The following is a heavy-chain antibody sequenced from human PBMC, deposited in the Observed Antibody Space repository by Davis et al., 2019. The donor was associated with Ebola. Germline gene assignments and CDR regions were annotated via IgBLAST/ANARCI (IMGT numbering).Heavy chain of an antibody. CDR3: TRDRATYSSSSLWFDP. V-gene: IGHV3-49*03. J-gene: IGHJ5*02. Sequence: GESLKISCTASGFTFGDYGMSWFRQAPGKGLEWVGFIRSKAYGGTTEYAASVKGRFTISRDDSKSIAYLQMNSLKTEDTAVYYCTRDRATYSSSSLWFDPWGQGTLVTVSS. CDR1: GFTFGDYG. CDR2: IRSKAYGGTT. D-gene: IGHD6-6*01.